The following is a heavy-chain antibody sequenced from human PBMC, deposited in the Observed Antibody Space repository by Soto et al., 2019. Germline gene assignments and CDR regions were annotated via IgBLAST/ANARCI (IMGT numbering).Heavy chain of an antibody. Sequence: GGSLRLSCAASGYTFSDHYMDWVRQAPGKGLEWVGRARNRVSGYTTAHAASVEGRFAISRDDSKNSVYLQMSSLKVDDTAVYFCARLMGTSFDLWGQGTLVTV. CDR3: ARLMGTSFDL. CDR2: ARNRVSGYTT. D-gene: IGHD2-8*01. V-gene: IGHV3-72*01. CDR1: GYTFSDHY. J-gene: IGHJ4*02.